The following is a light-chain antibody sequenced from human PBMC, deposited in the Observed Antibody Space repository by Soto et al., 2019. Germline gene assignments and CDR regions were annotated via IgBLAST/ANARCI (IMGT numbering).Light chain of an antibody. J-gene: IGLJ2*01. CDR1: SSNIGAGYD. V-gene: IGLV1-40*01. CDR2: GNS. Sequence: QLVLTQPPSVSGAPGQRVTISCTGSSSNIGAGYDVHWYQQLPGTAPKLLIYGNSNRPSGVPDRFSGSTSGNSASLAITGLRAEDEADYYCQSYDSSLSGRVFGGGT. CDR3: QSYDSSLSGRV.